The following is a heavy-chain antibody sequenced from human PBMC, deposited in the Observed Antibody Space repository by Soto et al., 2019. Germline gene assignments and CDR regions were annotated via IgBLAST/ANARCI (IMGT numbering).Heavy chain of an antibody. CDR3: AKSLRGGTTPGIDY. CDR1: GFTFFNAW. Sequence: GGSLRLSCAASGFTFFNAWMSWVRQAPGKGLEWVGHIKSKADGGTTDYAAPVKGRFTISRDDSKNTLYLQMNSLKTEDTAVYYCAKSLRGGTTPGIDYWGPGTLVTVSS. D-gene: IGHD1-7*01. J-gene: IGHJ4*02. CDR2: IKSKADGGTT. V-gene: IGHV3-15*01.